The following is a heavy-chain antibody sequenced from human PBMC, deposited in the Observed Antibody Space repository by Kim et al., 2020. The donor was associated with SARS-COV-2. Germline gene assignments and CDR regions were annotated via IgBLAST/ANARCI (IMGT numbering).Heavy chain of an antibody. CDR2: ISGSGGST. CDR3: AGEDQAYHVPYYYYYYMDV. Sequence: GGSLRLSCAASGFTFSSYAMSWVRQAPGKGLEWVSAISGSGGSTYYADSVKGRFTISRDNSKNTLYLQMNSLRAEDTAVYYCAGEDQAYHVPYYYYYYMDVWGKGTTVTVSS. J-gene: IGHJ6*03. D-gene: IGHD6-6*01. V-gene: IGHV3-23*01. CDR1: GFTFSSYA.